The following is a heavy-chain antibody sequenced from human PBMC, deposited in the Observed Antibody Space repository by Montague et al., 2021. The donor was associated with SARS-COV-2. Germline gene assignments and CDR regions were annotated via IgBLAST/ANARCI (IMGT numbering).Heavy chain of an antibody. Sequence: ISGDSVSSNSAAWHWIRQSPSRGLEWLGRTYYRSRWSNDYAVSVRSRIIINPDTSTNQFSLQLSSVTPEDTAVYFCARERWAVGVSFDYWGQGTLVTVSS. D-gene: IGHD1-26*01. J-gene: IGHJ4*02. V-gene: IGHV6-1*01. CDR2: TYYRSRWSN. CDR1: GDSVSSNSAA. CDR3: ARERWAVGVSFDY.